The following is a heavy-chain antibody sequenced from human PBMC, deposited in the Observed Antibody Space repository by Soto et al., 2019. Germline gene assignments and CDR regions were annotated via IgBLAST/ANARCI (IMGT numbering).Heavy chain of an antibody. Sequence: VQLVESGGGLVQPGGSLRLSCEASGFTFRNYDMHWVRQGTGKGLEWVSGISAAGDPDYADSVEGRFTISRENAPNSFLLQMNSLRVGDTAVYYCARTDRDFYGLDVWGQGTTVIVSS. J-gene: IGHJ6*02. CDR2: ISAAGDP. CDR3: ARTDRDFYGLDV. CDR1: GFTFRNYD. V-gene: IGHV3-13*05.